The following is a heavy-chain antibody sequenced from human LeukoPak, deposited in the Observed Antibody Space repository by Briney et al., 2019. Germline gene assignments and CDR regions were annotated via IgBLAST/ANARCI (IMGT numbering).Heavy chain of an antibody. Sequence: SETLSLTCTVSGGSISSYYWSWIRQPAGKGLEWIGRIYTSGSTNYNPSLKSRVTMSVDTSKNQFALKLSSVTAADTAVYYCARDVRRSYYRAGYFDYWGQGTLVTVSS. J-gene: IGHJ4*02. CDR2: IYTSGST. D-gene: IGHD1-26*01. CDR3: ARDVRRSYYRAGYFDY. CDR1: GGSISSYY. V-gene: IGHV4-4*07.